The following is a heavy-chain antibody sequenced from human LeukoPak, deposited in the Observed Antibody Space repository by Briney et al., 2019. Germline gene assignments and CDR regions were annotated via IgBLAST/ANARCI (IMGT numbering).Heavy chain of an antibody. CDR2: IKSKTDGGTT. CDR1: GFIFSNAW. V-gene: IGHV3-15*01. J-gene: IGHJ4*02. Sequence: TSGGSLRLSCAASGFIFSNAWMSWVRRAPGKGLEWVGRIKSKTDGGTTDYAAPVKGRFTISRDDSDNTLYLQMNSLETEDTAVYYCRYFDYWGQGTLVTVSS. CDR3: RYFDY.